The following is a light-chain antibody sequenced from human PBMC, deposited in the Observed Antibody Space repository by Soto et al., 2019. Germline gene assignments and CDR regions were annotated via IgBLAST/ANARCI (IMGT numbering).Light chain of an antibody. V-gene: IGLV2-14*01. Sequence: QSVLTQPASVSGSPGQSITISCTGTNSDVGAYNYVSWYQHHPGKAPKLLIYEVTNRPSGISNRFSGSKSGNTASLTISGLQTEDEADYYCSSYGGFNNVLFGGGTKLTVL. CDR3: SSYGGFNNVL. CDR2: EVT. J-gene: IGLJ2*01. CDR1: NSDVGAYNY.